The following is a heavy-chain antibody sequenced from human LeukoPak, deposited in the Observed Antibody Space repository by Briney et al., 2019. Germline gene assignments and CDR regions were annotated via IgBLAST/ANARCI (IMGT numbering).Heavy chain of an antibody. CDR2: IWYDGSNK. J-gene: IGHJ6*02. CDR3: ARDQGRFRPYYGMDV. D-gene: IGHD3-10*01. Sequence: GGSLRLSCAASGFTFSSYGMHWVRQAPGKGLEWVAVIWYDGSNKYYADSVKGRFTISRDNSKNTLYLQMNSLRAEDTAVYYCARDQGRFRPYYGMDVWGQGTTVTVSS. V-gene: IGHV3-33*01. CDR1: GFTFSSYG.